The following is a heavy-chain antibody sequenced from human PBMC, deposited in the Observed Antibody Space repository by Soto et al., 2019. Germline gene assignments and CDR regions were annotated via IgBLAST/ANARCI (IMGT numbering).Heavy chain of an antibody. V-gene: IGHV3-33*01. CDR2: IWYDGSKI. CDR1: AFYFSTYG. J-gene: IGHJ3*02. CDR3: ARLSDSYDSNLGAFDI. Sequence: PGGSLRRACAASAFYFSTYGMHWFRQAPGTGLEWVAVIWYDGSKIYYADSVKGRFTISRDNFKNTLYLQMNSLRAEDTAVYYCARLSDSYDSNLGAFDIWGQGTMVTVSS. D-gene: IGHD3-22*01.